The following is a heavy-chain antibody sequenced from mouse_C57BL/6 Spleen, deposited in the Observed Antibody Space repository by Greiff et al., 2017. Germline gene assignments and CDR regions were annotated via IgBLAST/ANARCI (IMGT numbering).Heavy chain of an antibody. V-gene: IGHV1-82*01. CDR3: ARDSNLAWVAY. D-gene: IGHD2-5*01. J-gene: IGHJ3*01. Sequence: VQLQQSGPELVKPGASVKISCKASGYAFSSSWMNWVKQRPGKGLEWIGRIYPGDGDTNYNGKFKGKATLTADKSSSQAYMQLSSLTSEDSAVYFCARDSNLAWVAYWGQGALVTVSA. CDR2: IYPGDGDT. CDR1: GYAFSSSW.